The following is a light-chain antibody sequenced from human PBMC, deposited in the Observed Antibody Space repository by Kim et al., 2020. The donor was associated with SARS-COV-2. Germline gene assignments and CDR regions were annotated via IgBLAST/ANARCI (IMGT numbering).Light chain of an antibody. CDR2: AAS. V-gene: IGKV1-39*01. J-gene: IGKJ1*01. Sequence: DIQMTQSPSSLSASVGDRVTITCRTSQSISNYLNWYQQKPGKAPKLLVYAASILQSGVPSRFSGSGSGTDFTLTISSLQPEDFATYYCQQSYRTPRTFGQGTKVDIK. CDR1: QSISNY. CDR3: QQSYRTPRT.